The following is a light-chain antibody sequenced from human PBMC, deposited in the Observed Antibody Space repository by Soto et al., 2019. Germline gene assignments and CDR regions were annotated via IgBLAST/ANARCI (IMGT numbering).Light chain of an antibody. CDR2: DAS. J-gene: IGKJ2*01. CDR3: HQYNSWPPGT. Sequence: EIVLTQSPAILSVSPVERATLSCMASQSISRSLAWYQQKPCQAPRLLISDASTRATGIPARFSGSGSGTEFTLTISSLQSEDFALYYCHQYNSWPPGTFGQGTKVDIK. V-gene: IGKV3-15*01. CDR1: QSISRS.